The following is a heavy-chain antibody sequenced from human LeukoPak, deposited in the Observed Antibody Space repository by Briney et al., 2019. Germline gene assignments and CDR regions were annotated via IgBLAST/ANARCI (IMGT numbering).Heavy chain of an antibody. J-gene: IGHJ6*02. D-gene: IGHD2-2*01. V-gene: IGHV4-61*01. Sequence: SETLSLTCTVSGGSVSSGSYYWSWIRQPPGKGLEGIGYIYYSGSTNYNPSLKSRVTISVDTSKNQFSLKLSSVTAADTAVYYCARDRSPTAAEYGMDVWGQGTTVTVSS. CDR1: GGSVSSGSYY. CDR2: IYYSGST. CDR3: ARDRSPTAAEYGMDV.